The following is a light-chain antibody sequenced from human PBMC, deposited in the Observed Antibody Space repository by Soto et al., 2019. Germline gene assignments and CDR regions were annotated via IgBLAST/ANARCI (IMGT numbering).Light chain of an antibody. V-gene: IGLV1-44*01. CDR1: SSNIGTNT. J-gene: IGLJ2*01. CDR3: AAWDVSLVV. CDR2: SDN. Sequence: QSVLTQPPSASGTPGQRVTIFCSGSSSNIGTNTVIWYQQLPGAAPKLLIHSDNQRASGVPDRFSGSKSGTSASLAISGLQSEDEADYYCAAWDVSLVVFGGGTKLTVL.